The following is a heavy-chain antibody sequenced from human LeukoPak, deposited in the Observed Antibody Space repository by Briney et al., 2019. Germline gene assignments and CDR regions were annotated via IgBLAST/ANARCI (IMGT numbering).Heavy chain of an antibody. Sequence: GGSLRLSCAASGFTFSDYYMSWVRQAPGKGREWVSYISSSGSTIYYADSVKGRFTISRDNAKNSLYLQMNSLRAEDTAVYYCARGFLYGSGSYFDAFDIWGQGTMVTVSS. D-gene: IGHD3-10*01. J-gene: IGHJ3*02. V-gene: IGHV3-11*01. CDR2: ISSSGSTI. CDR1: GFTFSDYY. CDR3: ARGFLYGSGSYFDAFDI.